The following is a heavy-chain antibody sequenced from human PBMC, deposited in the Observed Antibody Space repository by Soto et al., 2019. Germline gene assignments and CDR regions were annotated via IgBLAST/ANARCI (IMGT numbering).Heavy chain of an antibody. CDR1: GFTFSSYG. Sequence: QVQLVESGGGVVQPGRSLRLSCAASGFTFSSYGMHWVRQAPGKGLEWVAVIWYDGSNKYYADSVKGRFTISRDNSKNTLDLQMNSLRAEDTAVYYCARGYGDGSEGFDPWGQGTLVTVSS. CDR2: IWYDGSNK. V-gene: IGHV3-33*01. D-gene: IGHD4-17*01. J-gene: IGHJ5*02. CDR3: ARGYGDGSEGFDP.